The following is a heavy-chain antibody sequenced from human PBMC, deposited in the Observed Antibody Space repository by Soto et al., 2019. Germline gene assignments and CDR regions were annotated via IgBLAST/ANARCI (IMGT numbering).Heavy chain of an antibody. CDR3: AKIAGGQTVNGYSDY. V-gene: IGHV3-23*04. J-gene: IGHJ4*02. CDR2: ISGNGDTT. D-gene: IGHD5-12*01. CDR1: GLTFSAYA. Sequence: EVQLVESGGVLVQPGGSLRLSCAASGLTFSAYAMTWGRQAPGKGLEWVSGISGNGDTTYYADSVKGRFIVSRDNSRNTVYLQLNTLRAEDTAIYYCAKIAGGQTVNGYSDYWGPGTLVTVSS.